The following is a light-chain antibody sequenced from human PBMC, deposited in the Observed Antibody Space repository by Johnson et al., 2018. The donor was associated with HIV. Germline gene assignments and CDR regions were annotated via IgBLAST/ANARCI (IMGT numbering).Light chain of an antibody. CDR3: GTWDTSLSVYV. Sequence: QSVLTQPPSVSAAPGQKVTISCSGSSSNIGNNYVSWYQQLPGTAPKLLIHENNKRPSGIPDRFSGTKSGTSATLAITGLQTGDEADYYCGTWDTSLSVYVFGTGTKVTVL. J-gene: IGLJ1*01. V-gene: IGLV1-51*02. CDR1: SSNIGNNY. CDR2: ENN.